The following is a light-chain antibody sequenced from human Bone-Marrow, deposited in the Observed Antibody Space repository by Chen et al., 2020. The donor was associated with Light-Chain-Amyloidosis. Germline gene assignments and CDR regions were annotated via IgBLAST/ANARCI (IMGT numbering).Light chain of an antibody. J-gene: IGLJ1*01. CDR2: EVT. CDR3: SIYTIAYALV. CDR1: SSDVGGDNH. Sequence: QSALTQPASVSGSPGQSITIPCTGTSSDVGGDNHVSWYQQHPDKAPILMIYEVTNRPSWVPDRRSGSKSDNTASLTISGLQTEDENDYFCSIYTIAYALVFGSGTMVTVL. V-gene: IGLV2-14*01.